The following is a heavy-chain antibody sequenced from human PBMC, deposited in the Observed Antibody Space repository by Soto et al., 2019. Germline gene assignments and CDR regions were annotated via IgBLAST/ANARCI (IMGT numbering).Heavy chain of an antibody. CDR1: GYTFTSYG. D-gene: IGHD1-1*01. CDR3: ARDLQSSYERYRDHRDGQAV. Sequence: ASVKVSCKASGYTFTSYGISWVRQAPGQGLEWMGWISAYNGNTNYAQKLQGRVTMTTDTSTSTAYMELSSLRSEDTAVYYCARDLQSSYERYRDHRDGQAVSGQRTTDIGS. CDR2: ISAYNGNT. V-gene: IGHV1-18*01. J-gene: IGHJ6*02.